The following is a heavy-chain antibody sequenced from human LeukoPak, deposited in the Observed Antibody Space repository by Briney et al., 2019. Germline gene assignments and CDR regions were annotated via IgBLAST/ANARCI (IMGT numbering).Heavy chain of an antibody. D-gene: IGHD3-10*01. CDR3: ARSALMVRGVINAFDI. Sequence: PGGSLRLSCAASGFTFSSYSMNWVRQAPGKGLEWVSYISSSSSTIYYADSVKGRFTISRDNAKNSLYLQMNSLRAEDTAVYYSARSALMVRGVINAFDIWGQGTMVTVSS. J-gene: IGHJ3*02. V-gene: IGHV3-48*04. CDR2: ISSSSSTI. CDR1: GFTFSSYS.